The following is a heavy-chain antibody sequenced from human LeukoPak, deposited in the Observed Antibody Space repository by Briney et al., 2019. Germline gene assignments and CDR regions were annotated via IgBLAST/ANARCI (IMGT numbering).Heavy chain of an antibody. CDR2: IYYSGII. CDR3: ARHRSYWGHFDY. CDR1: GGSISNYY. Sequence: PSETLSLTCTVSGGSISNYYWSWIRQPPGKGLEWIGYIYYSGIINYNPSLKSRVTISVDTSKNQFSLKPSSVTAADTAVYYCARHRSYWGHFDYWGQGTLVTVSS. J-gene: IGHJ4*02. V-gene: IGHV4-59*08. D-gene: IGHD1-26*01.